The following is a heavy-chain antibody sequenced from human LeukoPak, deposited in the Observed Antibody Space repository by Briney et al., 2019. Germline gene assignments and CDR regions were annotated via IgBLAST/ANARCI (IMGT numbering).Heavy chain of an antibody. Sequence: QPGGSLRLSCTASGFTFSSYWMSWVRQAPGKGLERVATIKQDGSEKYYVDSVKGRFTISRDNAENSLYLQMNSLRAEDTAVYYCAKLGYCSSTSCYPPQRPIDYWGQGTLVTVSS. CDR2: IKQDGSEK. V-gene: IGHV3-7*03. D-gene: IGHD2-2*01. CDR1: GFTFSSYW. CDR3: AKLGYCSSTSCYPPQRPIDY. J-gene: IGHJ4*02.